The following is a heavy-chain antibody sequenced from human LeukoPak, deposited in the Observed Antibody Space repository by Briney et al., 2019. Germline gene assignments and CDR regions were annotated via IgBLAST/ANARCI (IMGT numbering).Heavy chain of an antibody. CDR2: MWSDGDNR. Sequence: GSLRLSCAASGFTFGTYAMHWVRQAPGKGLEWVAVMWSDGDNRYYADSVKGRFTISRDNAKNSLYLQMNSLRGEDTAVYYCARDIDFRFDYWGQGTLVTVSS. CDR1: GFTFGTYA. CDR3: ARDIDFRFDY. V-gene: IGHV3-33*01. J-gene: IGHJ4*02.